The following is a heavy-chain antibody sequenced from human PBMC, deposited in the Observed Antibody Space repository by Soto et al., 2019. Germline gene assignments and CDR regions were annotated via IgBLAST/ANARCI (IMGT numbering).Heavy chain of an antibody. CDR1: GDSVSNESYY. D-gene: IGHD3-16*01. Sequence: SETLSLTCAVSGDSVSNESYYWSWIRQPPGKGLEWIGYIYYSGTTNYNSYLKSRLTLSVDMSKNQFSLKLTSVTAADTAVYFCARSQRGRTAFTFDYWGQGALVTVSS. V-gene: IGHV4-61*01. CDR2: IYYSGTT. J-gene: IGHJ4*02. CDR3: ARSQRGRTAFTFDY.